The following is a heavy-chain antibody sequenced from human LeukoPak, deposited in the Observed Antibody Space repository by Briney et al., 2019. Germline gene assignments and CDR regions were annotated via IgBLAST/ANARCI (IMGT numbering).Heavy chain of an antibody. V-gene: IGHV1-18*01. CDR2: ISAYNGNT. D-gene: IGHD3-9*01. CDR1: GYTFTSYG. J-gene: IGHJ4*02. Sequence: ASVKVSCKASGYTFTSYGIIWVRQAPGQELEGMGWISAYNGNTNYAQKLQGRVTMTTDKSTSTAYMELRSLRSDDTAVYYCARAPNFDWLLSPFDYWGQGTLVTVSS. CDR3: ARAPNFDWLLSPFDY.